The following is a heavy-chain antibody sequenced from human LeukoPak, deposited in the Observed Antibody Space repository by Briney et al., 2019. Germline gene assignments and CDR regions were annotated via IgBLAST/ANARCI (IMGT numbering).Heavy chain of an antibody. Sequence: GRSLRLSRAASGFTFSSYGMHWVRQAPGKGLEWVAVIWYDGSNKYYADSVKGRFTISRDNSKNTLYLQMNSLRAEDTAVYYCASSGPLFGPDRNYYYGMDVWGKGTTVTVSS. D-gene: IGHD3-10*02. CDR1: GFTFSSYG. CDR3: ASSGPLFGPDRNYYYGMDV. V-gene: IGHV3-33*01. J-gene: IGHJ6*04. CDR2: IWYDGSNK.